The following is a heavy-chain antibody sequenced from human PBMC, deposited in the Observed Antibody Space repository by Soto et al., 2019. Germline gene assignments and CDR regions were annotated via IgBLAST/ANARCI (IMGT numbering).Heavy chain of an antibody. D-gene: IGHD5-12*01. V-gene: IGHV5-51*01. CDR2: IYPGDSDT. CDR3: ARHNSLPQGGYDWVKYYYYYYGMDV. J-gene: IGHJ6*02. CDR1: GYSFTSYW. Sequence: GESLKISCKGSGYSFTSYWIGWVRQMPGKGLEGMGIIYPGDSDTRYSPSFQGQVTISADKSISTAYLQWSSLKASDTAMYYCARHNSLPQGGYDWVKYYYYYYGMDVWGQGTTVTVSS.